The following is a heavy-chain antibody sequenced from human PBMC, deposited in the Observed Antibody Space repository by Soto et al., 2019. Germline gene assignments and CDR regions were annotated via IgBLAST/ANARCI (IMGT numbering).Heavy chain of an antibody. Sequence: NPSETLSLTCTVSGDSISISYWSWIRQPTGKGLEWIGYIYYSGSTNYNPSLKSRVTISVDTSKNQFSRKLSSVTAADTAVYYCARGRIQLWYPFDYWGQGTLVTVSS. CDR2: IYYSGST. CDR3: ARGRIQLWYPFDY. V-gene: IGHV4-59*01. J-gene: IGHJ4*02. CDR1: GDSISISY. D-gene: IGHD5-18*01.